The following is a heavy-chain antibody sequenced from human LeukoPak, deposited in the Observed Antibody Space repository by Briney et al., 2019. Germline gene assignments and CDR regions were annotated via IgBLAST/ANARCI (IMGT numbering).Heavy chain of an antibody. CDR2: ISSSGSII. D-gene: IGHD5-24*01. V-gene: IGHV3-11*01. J-gene: IGHJ4*02. CDR1: GFIFNDYY. CDR3: ASGEAVEMATIFPGHFDY. Sequence: PGGSLRLSCAASGFIFNDYYMGWVRQAPGKGLEWVSYISSSGSIIYYADSVKGRFTISRDNAKNTLYLQMNSLRVEDTAVYYCASGEAVEMATIFPGHFDYRGQGTLVTVSS.